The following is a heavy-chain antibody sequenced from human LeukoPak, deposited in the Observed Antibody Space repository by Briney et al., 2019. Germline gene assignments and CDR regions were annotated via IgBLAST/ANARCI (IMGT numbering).Heavy chain of an antibody. J-gene: IGHJ4*02. CDR3: ARGRVAGLDY. V-gene: IGHV1-69*13. D-gene: IGHD6-19*01. Sequence: SVKVSCKASGYTFTSYGINWVRQATGQGLEWMGGIIPIFGTANYAQKFQGRVTITADESTSTAYMELSSLRSEDTAVYYCARGRVAGLDYWGQGTLVTVSS. CDR2: IIPIFGTA. CDR1: GYTFTSYG.